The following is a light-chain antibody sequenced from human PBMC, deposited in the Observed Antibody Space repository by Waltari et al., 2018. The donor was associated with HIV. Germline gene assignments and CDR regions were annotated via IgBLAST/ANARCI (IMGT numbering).Light chain of an antibody. CDR2: NAS. J-gene: IGKJ2*01. CDR1: QSISTW. CDR3: QQYNTYART. V-gene: IGKV1-5*03. Sequence: DIQMTQSPSTLSASVGDRVPITCRASQSISTWLAWYQQKPGKAPKILIYNASSIEAGVPSRFSGSGSGTEFTLTISSLQPDDVATYYCQQYNTYARTFGQGTKLEIK.